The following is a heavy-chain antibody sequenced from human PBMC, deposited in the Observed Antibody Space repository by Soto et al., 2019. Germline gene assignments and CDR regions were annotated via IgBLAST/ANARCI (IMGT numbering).Heavy chain of an antibody. Sequence: QVQLVQSGAEVKKPGASVKVSCKASGYTFTSYAMHWVRQAPGQRLEWMGWINAGNGNTKYSQKFQARVTITRDTSASTAYMELSSLRSEDKAGYYCARMRGGCSGGSCYSDYWGQGNLVTVAS. V-gene: IGHV1-3*01. CDR2: INAGNGNT. CDR3: ARMRGGCSGGSCYSDY. D-gene: IGHD2-15*01. CDR1: GYTFTSYA. J-gene: IGHJ4*02.